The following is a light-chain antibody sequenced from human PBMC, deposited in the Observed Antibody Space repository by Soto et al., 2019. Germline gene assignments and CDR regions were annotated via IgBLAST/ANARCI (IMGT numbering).Light chain of an antibody. Sequence: DIVMTQSPLSLPVTPGEPASISCRSSQSLLHSKGYNYLDWYLQKPGQSPQLLIYLGSNRASGVPDWFSGSGSGTDFTLKISRVEAEDVGVYYCMQALQTPWTFGQGPKVEIK. CDR2: LGS. CDR3: MQALQTPWT. CDR1: QSLLHSKGYNY. V-gene: IGKV2-28*01. J-gene: IGKJ1*01.